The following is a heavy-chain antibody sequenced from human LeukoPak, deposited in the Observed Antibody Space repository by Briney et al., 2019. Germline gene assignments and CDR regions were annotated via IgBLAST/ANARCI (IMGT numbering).Heavy chain of an antibody. J-gene: IGHJ4*02. V-gene: IGHV3-21*01. Sequence: GGSLRLSCAASGFTFSSYSMNWVRQAPGKGLEWVSFISSSRSYIYYADSVKGRFTIPRDNAKNSLYLQMNSLRAEDTAVYYCARFIAAPYYFDYWGRGTLVTVSS. CDR1: GFTFSSYS. CDR3: ARFIAAPYYFDY. D-gene: IGHD6-13*01. CDR2: ISSSRSYI.